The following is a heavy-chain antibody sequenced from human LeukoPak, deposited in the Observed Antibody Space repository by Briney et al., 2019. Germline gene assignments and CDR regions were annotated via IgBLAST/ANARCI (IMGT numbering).Heavy chain of an antibody. J-gene: IGHJ3*02. CDR2: IYYSGST. D-gene: IGHD2-21*02. Sequence: TSETLSLTCTVSGGSISSYYWSLIRQPPGKGLEWIGYIYYSGSTNYNPSLKSRVTIAVDTSKNQFSLKLSSVTAADTAVYYCARVYCGGDCYLAGAFDIWGQGTMVTVSS. V-gene: IGHV4-59*01. CDR1: GGSISSYY. CDR3: ARVYCGGDCYLAGAFDI.